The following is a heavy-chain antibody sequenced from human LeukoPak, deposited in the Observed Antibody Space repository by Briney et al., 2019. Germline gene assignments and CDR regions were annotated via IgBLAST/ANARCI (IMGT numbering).Heavy chain of an antibody. Sequence: GGSLRLSCAASGFTFSTYWMSWVRQAPGKGLEWVANIKQDGSEKYCVASVKGRFTISRDNAKNSLFLQMNSLRAEDTAVYFCARDRGAFLYSGGFHRQIENYYYGLDVWGQGTTVTVSS. D-gene: IGHD6-19*01. CDR3: ARDRGAFLYSGGFHRQIENYYYGLDV. V-gene: IGHV3-7*01. J-gene: IGHJ6*02. CDR1: GFTFSTYW. CDR2: IKQDGSEK.